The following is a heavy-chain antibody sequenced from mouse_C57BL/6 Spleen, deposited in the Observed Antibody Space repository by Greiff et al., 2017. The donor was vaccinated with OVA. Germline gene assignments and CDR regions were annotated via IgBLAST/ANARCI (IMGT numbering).Heavy chain of an antibody. D-gene: IGHD1-1*02. CDR3: ARGGTMAPFAY. CDR1: GYTFTDYY. CDR2: INPNNGGT. J-gene: IGHJ3*01. V-gene: IGHV1-26*01. Sequence: EVQLQQSGPELVKPGASVKISCKASGYTFTDYYMNWVKQSHGKSLEWIGDINPNNGGTSYNQKFKGKATLTVDKSSSTAYMELRSLTSEDSAVYYCARGGTMAPFAYWGQGTLVTVSA.